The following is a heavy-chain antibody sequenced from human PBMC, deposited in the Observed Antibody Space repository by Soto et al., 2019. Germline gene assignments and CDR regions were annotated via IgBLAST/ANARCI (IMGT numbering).Heavy chain of an antibody. D-gene: IGHD3-16*01. CDR3: ARDSAGYDYIWGSYNLGS. CDR2: IWYDGSNK. V-gene: IGHV3-33*01. CDR1: GFTFSSYG. Sequence: PGGSLRLSCAASGFTFSSYGMHWVRQAPGKGLEWVAVIWYDGSNKYYADSVKGRFTISRDNSKNTLYLQMNSLRAEDTAVYYCARDSAGYDYIWGSYNLGSWGQGTLVTVS. J-gene: IGHJ5*02.